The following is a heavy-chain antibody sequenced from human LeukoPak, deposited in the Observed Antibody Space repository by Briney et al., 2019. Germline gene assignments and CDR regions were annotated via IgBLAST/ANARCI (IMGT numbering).Heavy chain of an antibody. Sequence: SETLSLTCAVYGGSFSGYYRSWIRQPPGKGLEWIGEINHSGSTNYNPSLKSRVTISVDTSKNQFSLKLSSVTAADTAVYYCARVGGTGTNTEDYWGQGTLVTVSS. J-gene: IGHJ4*02. CDR3: ARVGGTGTNTEDY. D-gene: IGHD1-7*01. V-gene: IGHV4-34*01. CDR1: GGSFSGYY. CDR2: INHSGST.